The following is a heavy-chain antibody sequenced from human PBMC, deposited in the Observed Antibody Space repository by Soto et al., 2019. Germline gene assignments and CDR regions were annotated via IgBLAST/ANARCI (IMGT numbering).Heavy chain of an antibody. V-gene: IGHV3-23*01. CDR2: ISGSGGST. Sequence: EVQMLESGGGLVQPGESLRLSCAASGFTFSSYAMSWVRQAPGKGLKWVSTISGSGGSTYYAESVKGRFTISRDNSQTTLYLQMNSLRAEDTAVYYCAKDRAEWGSYDYWGQGILVTVSS. D-gene: IGHD7-27*01. J-gene: IGHJ4*02. CDR1: GFTFSSYA. CDR3: AKDRAEWGSYDY.